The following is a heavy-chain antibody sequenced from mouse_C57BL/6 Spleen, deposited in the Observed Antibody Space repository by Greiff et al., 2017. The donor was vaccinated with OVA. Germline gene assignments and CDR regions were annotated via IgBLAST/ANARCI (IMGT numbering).Heavy chain of an antibody. CDR1: GFTFSDYY. CDR3: ARWGGSSYFDY. J-gene: IGHJ2*01. Sequence: EVQRVESEGGLVQPGSSMKLSCTASGFTFSDYYMAWVRQVPEKGLEWVANINYDGSSTYYLDSLKSRFIISRDNAKNILYLQMSSLKSEDTATYYCARWGGSSYFDYWGQGTTLTVSS. D-gene: IGHD1-1*01. V-gene: IGHV5-16*01. CDR2: INYDGSST.